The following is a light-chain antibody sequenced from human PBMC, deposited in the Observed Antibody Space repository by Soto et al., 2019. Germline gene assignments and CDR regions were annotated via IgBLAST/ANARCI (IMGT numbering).Light chain of an antibody. J-gene: IGKJ5*01. Sequence: EILMTQSPATLSVSPGERATVSCRASQSVSSNLAWYQQKPGQAPRLLIYGASTRATGIPDRFSGSGSGTDFTLALSRLEPEDFAVYYCQQYGTSPITFGQGTRLEIK. CDR1: QSVSSN. CDR2: GAS. V-gene: IGKV3-20*01. CDR3: QQYGTSPIT.